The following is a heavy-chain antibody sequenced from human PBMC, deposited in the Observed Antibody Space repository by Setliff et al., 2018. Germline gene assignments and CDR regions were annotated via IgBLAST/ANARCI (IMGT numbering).Heavy chain of an antibody. CDR2: ISGYSGKT. CDR3: ARLVRFCTRTACQRVAGAES. CDR1: TYALTDSV. J-gene: IGHJ5*01. D-gene: IGHD2-8*01. Sequence: ASVKVSCKTSTYALTDSVVSWVRQAPGHGLEWVGWISGYSGKTCYEQRLQDSVTLTTDTSTNTFYLELRSHRPDDTAVYYCARLVRFCTRTACQRVAGAESWGQGTLVTVSS. V-gene: IGHV1-18*01.